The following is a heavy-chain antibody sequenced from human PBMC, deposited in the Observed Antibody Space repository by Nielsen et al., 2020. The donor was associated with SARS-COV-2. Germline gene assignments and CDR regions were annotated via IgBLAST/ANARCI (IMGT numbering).Heavy chain of an antibody. J-gene: IGHJ4*02. D-gene: IGHD1-26*01. V-gene: IGHV3-48*01. CDR3: ARYSGSYYVSYYFDY. CDR1: GFTFSSYS. Sequence: GESLKISCAASGFTFSSYSMNWVRQAPGKGLEWVSYISSSSSTIYYADSVKGRFTISRDNAKNSLYLQMNSLRAEDTAVYYCARYSGSYYVSYYFDYWGQGTLVTVSS. CDR2: ISSSSSTI.